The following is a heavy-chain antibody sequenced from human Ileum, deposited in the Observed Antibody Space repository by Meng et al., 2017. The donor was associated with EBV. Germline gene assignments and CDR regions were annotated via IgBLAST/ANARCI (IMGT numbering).Heavy chain of an antibody. Sequence: QVQLQWPGPGLVKPSETLSLNCTVSGGSISVSYWNWIRQSPGKGLEWIAYVHSSGSTHNNPSLKSRVTISLDTSKTLLSLRLSSVTTADTAIYYCATGRDPYKTGYWGQGALVTVSS. CDR1: GGSISVSY. J-gene: IGHJ4*02. D-gene: IGHD5-24*01. CDR3: ATGRDPYKTGY. CDR2: VHSSGST. V-gene: IGHV4-59*01.